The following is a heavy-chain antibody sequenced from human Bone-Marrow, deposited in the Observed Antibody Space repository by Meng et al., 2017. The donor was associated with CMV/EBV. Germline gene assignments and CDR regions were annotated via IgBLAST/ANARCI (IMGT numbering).Heavy chain of an antibody. CDR1: GGSISSGDYC. CDR2: IYYSGST. J-gene: IGHJ6*02. V-gene: IGHV4-30-4*08. CDR3: ARRGYSYGDGMDV. Sequence: SETLSLTCTVSGGSISSGDYCWSWIRQPPGKGLEWIGYIYYSGSTYYNPSLKSRVTISVDTSKNQFSLKLSSVTAADTAVYYCARRGYSYGDGMDVWGQGTTVTVS. D-gene: IGHD5-18*01.